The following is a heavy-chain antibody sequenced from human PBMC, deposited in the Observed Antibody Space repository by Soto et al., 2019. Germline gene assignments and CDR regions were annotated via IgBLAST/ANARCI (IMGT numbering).Heavy chain of an antibody. CDR2: ISAYNANT. Sequence: ASVKVSCKASGYTFTSYGISWVRQAPGQGLEWMGWISAYNANTNYAQKPQGRVTMTTDTSTSTAYMELRSLRSDDTAVYYCARDRREITHPELWGQVTMVTVSS. V-gene: IGHV1-18*04. CDR1: GYTFTSYG. D-gene: IGHD3-10*01. J-gene: IGHJ3*01. CDR3: ARDRREITHPEL.